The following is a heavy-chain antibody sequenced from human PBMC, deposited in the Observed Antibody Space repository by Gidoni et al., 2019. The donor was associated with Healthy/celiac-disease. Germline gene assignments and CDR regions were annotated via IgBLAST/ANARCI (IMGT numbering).Heavy chain of an antibody. D-gene: IGHD3-9*01. CDR1: GGTFSSYA. CDR3: ARVVLRYFDWSPAPSYYFDY. CDR2: SIPIFGTA. V-gene: IGHV1-69*01. Sequence: QVQLVQSGAEVKKPGSSATVSCKASGGTFSSYAISWVRQAPGQGLEWMGGSIPIFGTANYAQKFQGRVTITADESTSTAYMELSSLRSEDTAVYYCARVVLRYFDWSPAPSYYFDYWGQGTLVTVSS. J-gene: IGHJ4*02.